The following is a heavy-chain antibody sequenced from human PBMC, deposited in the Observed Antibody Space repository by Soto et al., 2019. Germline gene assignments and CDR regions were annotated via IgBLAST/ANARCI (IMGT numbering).Heavy chain of an antibody. D-gene: IGHD3-16*01. CDR1: GFTFSSYG. J-gene: IGHJ4*02. CDR2: IWYDGSNK. CDR3: SGIRRGRIDY. Sequence: QVQLVESGGGVVQPGRSLRLSCAASGFTFSSYGMHWVRQAPGKGLEWVAVIWYDGSNKYYADSVKGRFTISRDNSKNKLYLQMNSLRAEDTAVYYCSGIRRGRIDYWGQGTLVTVSS. V-gene: IGHV3-33*01.